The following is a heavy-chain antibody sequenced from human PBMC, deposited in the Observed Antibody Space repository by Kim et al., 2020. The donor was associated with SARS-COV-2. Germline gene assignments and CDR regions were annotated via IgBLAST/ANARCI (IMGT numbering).Heavy chain of an antibody. D-gene: IGHD1-1*01. Sequence: GGSLRLSCAASGFTFSNYYMSWIRQAPGKGLEWVAYISSGGDTIYYADSVKGRFTISRDNAKNSLFLQMNSLRPEDTAVYYCASHGVPSDRWGQGALVT. J-gene: IGHJ5*02. CDR3: ASHGVPSDR. CDR2: ISSGGDTI. V-gene: IGHV3-11*04. CDR1: GFTFSNYY.